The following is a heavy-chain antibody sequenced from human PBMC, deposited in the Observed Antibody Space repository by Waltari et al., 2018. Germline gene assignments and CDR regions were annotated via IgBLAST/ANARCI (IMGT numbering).Heavy chain of an antibody. V-gene: IGHV4-4*02. Sequence: QVQLQESGPGLVKPSGTLSLTCAVSGGSISSSNWWSWVRQPPGKGLEWIGEIYHSGSTSYNLSLKGRVTISVDKSKNQFYRKLSSGTAADTAVYYCAREARSGDYDYWGQGTLVTVSS. J-gene: IGHJ4*02. CDR3: AREARSGDYDY. CDR2: IYHSGST. CDR1: GGSISSSNW. D-gene: IGHD3-3*01.